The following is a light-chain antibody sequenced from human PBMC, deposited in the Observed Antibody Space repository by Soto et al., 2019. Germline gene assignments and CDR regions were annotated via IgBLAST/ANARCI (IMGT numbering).Light chain of an antibody. CDR1: SSDIGSYNR. J-gene: IGLJ1*01. V-gene: IGLV2-18*02. Sequence: SALTQPASVSGSPGQSITISCTGTSSDIGSYNRVSWYQQPPSTAPKLIIYEVNNRPSGVPDRFSGSKSGNTASLTVSGLQAADEADYFCKSYAGSNTYVFGSGTKVTVL. CDR2: EVN. CDR3: KSYAGSNTYV.